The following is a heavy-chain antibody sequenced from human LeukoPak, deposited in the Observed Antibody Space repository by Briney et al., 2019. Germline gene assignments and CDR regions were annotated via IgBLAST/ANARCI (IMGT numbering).Heavy chain of an antibody. Sequence: GGSLRLSCAASGFTFSSYAMSWVRQAPGKGLEWVSGISGSGGSTYYADSVKGRFTVSRDNSKNTEYLQMNSLRAEDTAVYYCAKDIVVVPAPVGYFDLWGRGTLVTVSS. V-gene: IGHV3-23*01. D-gene: IGHD2-2*01. J-gene: IGHJ2*01. CDR1: GFTFSSYA. CDR3: AKDIVVVPAPVGYFDL. CDR2: ISGSGGST.